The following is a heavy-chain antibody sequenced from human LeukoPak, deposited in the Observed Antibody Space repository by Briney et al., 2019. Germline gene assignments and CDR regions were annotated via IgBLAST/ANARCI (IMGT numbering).Heavy chain of an antibody. CDR3: AIPGYYYDSSGYYYADY. Sequence: GSSVKVSCKASGGTFSSYAISWVRQAPGQGLEWMGRIIPFFGTANYAQKFQGRVTITTDESTSTAYMELSSLRSEDTAVYYCAIPGYYYDSSGYYYADYWGQGTLVTVSS. D-gene: IGHD3-22*01. V-gene: IGHV1-69*05. CDR1: GGTFSSYA. J-gene: IGHJ4*02. CDR2: IIPFFGTA.